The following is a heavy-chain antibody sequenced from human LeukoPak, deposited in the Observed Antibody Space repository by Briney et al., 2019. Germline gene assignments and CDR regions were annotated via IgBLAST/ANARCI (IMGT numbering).Heavy chain of an antibody. CDR1: GFTFSSYE. V-gene: IGHV3-48*03. CDR2: ISSSGSTI. CDR3: ARAPTYGSGSSFDY. D-gene: IGHD3-10*01. J-gene: IGHJ4*02. Sequence: SGGSLRLSCAASGFTFSSYEMNWVRQAPGKGLEWVSYISSSGSTIYYADSVKGRFTISRDNAKNSLYLQMNSLRAEDTAVYYCARAPTYGSGSSFDYWGQGTLVTVSS.